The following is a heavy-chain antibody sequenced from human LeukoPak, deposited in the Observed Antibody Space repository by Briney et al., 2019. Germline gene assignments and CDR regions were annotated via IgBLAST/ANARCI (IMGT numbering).Heavy chain of an antibody. CDR2: IIPILGIA. J-gene: IGHJ4*02. V-gene: IGHV1-69*04. Sequence: ASVKVSCKASGGTFSSYAISWVRQAPGQGLEWMGRIIPILGIANDAQKFQGRVTITADKSTSTAYMELSSLRSEDTAVYYCARNTGYCSGGSCYPFDYWGQGTLVTVSS. CDR1: GGTFSSYA. CDR3: ARNTGYCSGGSCYPFDY. D-gene: IGHD2-15*01.